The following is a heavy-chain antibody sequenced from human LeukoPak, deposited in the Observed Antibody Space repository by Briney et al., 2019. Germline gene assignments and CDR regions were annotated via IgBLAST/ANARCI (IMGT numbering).Heavy chain of an antibody. J-gene: IGHJ3*02. D-gene: IGHD6-13*01. V-gene: IGHV3-53*01. CDR1: GFTVSSNY. CDR3: ARETPAGAFDI. CDR2: IYSGGST. Sequence: SGGSLRLSCAASGFTVSSNYMSWVRQAPGKGLEWVSVIYSGGSTYYADSVKGRFTISRDNSKNTLYLQMNSLRAEDTAVYYCARETPAGAFDIWGQGTMVTVSS.